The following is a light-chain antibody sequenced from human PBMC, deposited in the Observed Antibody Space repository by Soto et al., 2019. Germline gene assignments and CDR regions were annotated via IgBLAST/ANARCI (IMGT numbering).Light chain of an antibody. CDR1: QNIERY. CDR2: AAA. Sequence: DIQITQSPAARAASIGGAITSSCRASQNIERYLNWYQKKEGRAPQLLMFAAANLESGVPSRFSGSGSGTDFTLTISSLQPEDVATYYCQQTHSTIHSFGQGTKVDIK. V-gene: IGKV1-39*01. CDR3: QQTHSTIHS. J-gene: IGKJ2*01.